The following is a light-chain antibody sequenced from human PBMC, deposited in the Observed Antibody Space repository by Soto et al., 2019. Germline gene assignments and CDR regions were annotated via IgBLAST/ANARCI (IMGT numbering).Light chain of an antibody. Sequence: QSVLTQPPSVSGAPGQRVIISCTGSSSNIGEGYGVQWYQQLPGMAPKLLIYLNNNRPSGVPDRFSGSKSGTSASLAITGLLAEDEADYYCHSYDMSLTGAIFGEGTKVTVL. CDR2: LNN. CDR1: SSNIGEGYG. V-gene: IGLV1-40*01. J-gene: IGLJ2*01. CDR3: HSYDMSLTGAI.